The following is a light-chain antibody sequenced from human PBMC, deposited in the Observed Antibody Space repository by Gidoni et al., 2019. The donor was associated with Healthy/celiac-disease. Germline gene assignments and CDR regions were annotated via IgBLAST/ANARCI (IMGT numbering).Light chain of an antibody. CDR1: QSLLHSNGYNY. CDR2: LGS. CDR3: MQALQTPT. V-gene: IGKV2-28*01. J-gene: IGKJ5*01. Sequence: DSVMTQSPLYLPVTPGEPASISCSSSQSLLHSNGYNYLDWYLQKPGQSPQLLIYLGSNRASGVPDRFSGSGSGTDFTLKISRVEAEDVGVYYCMQALQTPTFGQXTRLEIK.